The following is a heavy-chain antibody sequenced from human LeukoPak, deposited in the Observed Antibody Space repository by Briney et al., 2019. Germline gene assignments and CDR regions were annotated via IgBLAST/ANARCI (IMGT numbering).Heavy chain of an antibody. J-gene: IGHJ4*02. CDR3: AREYRSRTGSLDY. Sequence: GGSLRLSCAASGFTFSSYEMNWVRQAPGKGLEWVSYISSSGSTIYYADSVKGRFTISRDNAKNTLYLQINSLRAEDTAVYYCAREYRSRTGSLDYWGQGTLVTVSS. V-gene: IGHV3-48*03. CDR2: ISSSGSTI. D-gene: IGHD3/OR15-3a*01. CDR1: GFTFSSYE.